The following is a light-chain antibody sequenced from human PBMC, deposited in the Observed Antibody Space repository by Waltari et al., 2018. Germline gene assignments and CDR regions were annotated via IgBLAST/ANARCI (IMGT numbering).Light chain of an antibody. J-gene: IGLJ2*01. Sequence: QVVLTQSPSASASLGASVKLTCTLSSGHSNNAIAWHQQQHEKGPRYLMRLNSDGTHNKGDGLPDLFSGSSSGAERYLTISSLQSEDEADYYCQTWGTDFHTFGGGTRLTVL. CDR1: SGHSNNA. V-gene: IGLV4-69*01. CDR2: LNSDGTH. CDR3: QTWGTDFHT.